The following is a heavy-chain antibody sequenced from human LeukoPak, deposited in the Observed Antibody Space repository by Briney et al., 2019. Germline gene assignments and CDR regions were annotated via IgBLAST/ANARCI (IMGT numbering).Heavy chain of an antibody. D-gene: IGHD3-22*01. J-gene: IGHJ4*02. CDR2: IYYTGST. Sequence: PSETVSLTCSVSGGSISSHYWSWVRQPPGKGLEWIGYIYYTGSTNHNPSLESRVTISVDTSKNHFSLKFSSVTATDTAVYFCARSARHYDSSGFYHFDYWGQGILVTVSS. CDR3: ARSARHYDSSGFYHFDY. CDR1: GGSISSHY. V-gene: IGHV4-59*08.